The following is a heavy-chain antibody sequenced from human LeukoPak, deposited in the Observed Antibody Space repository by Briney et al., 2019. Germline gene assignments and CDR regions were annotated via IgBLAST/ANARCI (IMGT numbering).Heavy chain of an antibody. CDR2: IYYSGST. J-gene: IGHJ4*02. CDR3: ARGFDSKSTYFDY. V-gene: IGHV4-59*01. Sequence: SETLSLTYTVSGGSISSYYWSWIRQPPGKGLEWIGYIYYSGSTNYNPSLKSRVTISVDTSKNQFSLRLTSVSAADTAVYYCARGFDSKSTYFDYWGQGTLLTVSS. CDR1: GGSISSYY. D-gene: IGHD5-12*01.